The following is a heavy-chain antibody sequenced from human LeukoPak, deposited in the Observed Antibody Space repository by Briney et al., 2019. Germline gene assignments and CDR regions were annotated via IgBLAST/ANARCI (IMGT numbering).Heavy chain of an antibody. CDR3: ARRGRGSLGFDY. J-gene: IGHJ4*02. D-gene: IGHD3-10*01. V-gene: IGHV4-59*01. CDR2: IYYSGST. CDR1: GGSISSYY. Sequence: SQTLSLTCTVSGGSISSYYWSWIRQPPGKGLEWIGYIYYSGSTNYNPSLKSRVTISVDTSKNQFSLKLSSVTAADTAVYYCARRGRGSLGFDYWGQGTLVTVSS.